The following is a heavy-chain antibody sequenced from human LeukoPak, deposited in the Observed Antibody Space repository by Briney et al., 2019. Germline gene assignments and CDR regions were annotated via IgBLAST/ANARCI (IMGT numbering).Heavy chain of an antibody. D-gene: IGHD3-16*02. J-gene: IGHJ3*02. CDR2: ITSTSSTI. V-gene: IGHV3-48*02. Sequence: GGSLRLSCVGSGFTSSRYSMNWVRQAPGKGLEWVAYITSTSSTIYYADSVKGRFTISRDNAKNSLYLQMNILRDEDTAVYYCARGKFNDYVWGSYRYDAFDIWGQGTMVTVSS. CDR3: ARGKFNDYVWGSYRYDAFDI. CDR1: GFTSSRYS.